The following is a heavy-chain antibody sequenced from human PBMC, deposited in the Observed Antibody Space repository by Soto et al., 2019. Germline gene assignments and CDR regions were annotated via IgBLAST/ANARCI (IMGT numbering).Heavy chain of an antibody. V-gene: IGHV1-69*06. CDR1: GGTFSSYA. Sequence: VQLVQSGAEVKKPGSSVKVSCKASGGTFSSYAISWVRQAPGQGLEWMGGIIPIFGTANYAQEFQGRITINADKSTTTAYMDLTSLRSEDTAVYYGASLQDLGYHHYTPDPWGQGTLVTVSS. J-gene: IGHJ5*02. D-gene: IGHD4-4*01. CDR3: ASLQDLGYHHYTPDP. CDR2: IIPIFGTA.